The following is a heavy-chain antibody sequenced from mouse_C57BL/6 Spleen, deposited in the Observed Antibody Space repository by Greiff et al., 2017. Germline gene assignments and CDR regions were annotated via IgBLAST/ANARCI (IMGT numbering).Heavy chain of an antibody. CDR2: INPNNGGT. J-gene: IGHJ2*01. Sequence: EVQLQQSGPELVKPGASVKISCKASGYTFTDYYMNWVKQSHGKSLEWIGDINPNNGGTSYNQKFKGKATLTVDKSSSTAYMELRSLTSEVSAVYYCARNYGSSYSDYWGQGTTLTVSS. CDR3: ARNYGSSYSDY. CDR1: GYTFTDYY. D-gene: IGHD1-1*01. V-gene: IGHV1-26*01.